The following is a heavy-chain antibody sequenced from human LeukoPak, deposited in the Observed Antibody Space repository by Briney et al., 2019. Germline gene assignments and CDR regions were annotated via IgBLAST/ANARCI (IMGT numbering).Heavy chain of an antibody. Sequence: ASVEVSCKASGYTFTGYYMHWVRQAPGQGLEWMGRINPNSGGTNYAQKFQGRVTMTRDTSISTAYMELSRLRSDDTAVYYCAREARLGCSGGSCFNDAFDIWGQGTMVTVSS. V-gene: IGHV1-2*06. CDR2: INPNSGGT. J-gene: IGHJ3*02. CDR1: GYTFTGYY. D-gene: IGHD2-15*01. CDR3: AREARLGCSGGSCFNDAFDI.